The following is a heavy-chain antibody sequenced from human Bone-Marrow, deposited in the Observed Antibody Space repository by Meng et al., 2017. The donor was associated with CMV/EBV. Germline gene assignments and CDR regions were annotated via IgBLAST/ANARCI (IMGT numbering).Heavy chain of an antibody. CDR1: SFSGYS. V-gene: IGHV4-34*13. Sequence: SFSGYSRSRSRKPPSKALERSCEINHSGSTNHNPCRKSRVTISVYTSKNQFALKLSFVPAADKAVYYWAREKYSYGNLHNGWFDPWGQGTLVTVSS. CDR3: AREKYSYGNLHNGWFDP. J-gene: IGHJ5*02. D-gene: IGHD5-18*01. CDR2: INHSGST.